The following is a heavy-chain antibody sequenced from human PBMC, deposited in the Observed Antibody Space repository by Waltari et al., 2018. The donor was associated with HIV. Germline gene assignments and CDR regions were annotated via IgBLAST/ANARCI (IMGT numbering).Heavy chain of an antibody. V-gene: IGHV4-4*07. CDR2: IYTSGST. CDR1: GGSISSYY. J-gene: IGHJ6*02. Sequence: QVQLQESGPGLVKPSETLSLTCTVSGGSISSYYWSWIRQPAGKGLEWIGRIYTSGSTNYNPSLKSRVTMSVDTSKNQFSLKLSSVTAADTAVYYCARLPLLDHRSPIVGYYYYGMDVWGQGTTVTVSS. CDR3: ARLPLLDHRSPIVGYYYYGMDV. D-gene: IGHD3-3*01.